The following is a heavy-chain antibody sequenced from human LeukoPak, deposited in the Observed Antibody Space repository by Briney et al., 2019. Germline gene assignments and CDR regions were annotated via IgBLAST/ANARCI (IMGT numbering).Heavy chain of an antibody. D-gene: IGHD3-10*02. Sequence: GGSLRLSCAASEFTFFTYSMSWVRQAPGKGLEWVANIKQDGSEKYYVDSVKGRFTISRDNAKNSLYLQMNSLRAEDTAAYYCARAGRKSRGVDLVRKKETGYYYYMDVWGKGTTVTVSS. J-gene: IGHJ6*03. CDR2: IKQDGSEK. CDR1: EFTFFTYS. V-gene: IGHV3-7*01. CDR3: ARAGRKSRGVDLVRKKETGYYYYMDV.